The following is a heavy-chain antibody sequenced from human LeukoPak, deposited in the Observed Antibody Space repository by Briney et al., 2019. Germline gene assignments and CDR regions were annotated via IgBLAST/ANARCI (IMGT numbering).Heavy chain of an antibody. J-gene: IGHJ4*02. Sequence: GGSLRLSCAASGFTLSSYAMSWVRQAPGKGREWVSAISGSGGSTYYADSVKGRFTISRDNSKNTLYLQMNSLRAEDTAVYYCAKSRYSGSYFYYFDYWGQGTLVTVSS. CDR1: GFTLSSYA. V-gene: IGHV3-23*01. CDR3: AKSRYSGSYFYYFDY. D-gene: IGHD1-26*01. CDR2: ISGSGGST.